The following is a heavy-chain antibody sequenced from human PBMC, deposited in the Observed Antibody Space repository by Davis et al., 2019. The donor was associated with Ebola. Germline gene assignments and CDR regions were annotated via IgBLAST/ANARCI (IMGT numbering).Heavy chain of an antibody. Sequence: AASVKVSCKASGYTFTSYYMHWVRQAPGQGLEWMGGIIPIFGTANYAQKFQGRVTITADESTSTAYMELSSLRSEDTAVYYCARDRRDGYNYNYYYYGMDVWGQGTTVTVSS. CDR1: GYTFTSYY. D-gene: IGHD5-24*01. V-gene: IGHV1-69*13. CDR2: IIPIFGTA. J-gene: IGHJ6*02. CDR3: ARDRRDGYNYNYYYYGMDV.